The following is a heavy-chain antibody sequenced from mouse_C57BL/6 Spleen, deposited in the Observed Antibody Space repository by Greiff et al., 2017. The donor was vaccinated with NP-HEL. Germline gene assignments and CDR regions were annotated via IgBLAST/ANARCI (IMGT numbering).Heavy chain of an antibody. Sequence: QVQLQQSGPELVKPGASVKISCKASGYAFSSSWMNWVKQRPGKGLEWIGRIYPGDGDTNYNGKFTGKATLTADKSSSTAYMQLSSLTSEDSAVYFCARSETQAPFAYWGQGTLVTVSA. V-gene: IGHV1-82*01. J-gene: IGHJ3*01. CDR3: ARSETQAPFAY. CDR1: GYAFSSSW. D-gene: IGHD3-2*02. CDR2: IYPGDGDT.